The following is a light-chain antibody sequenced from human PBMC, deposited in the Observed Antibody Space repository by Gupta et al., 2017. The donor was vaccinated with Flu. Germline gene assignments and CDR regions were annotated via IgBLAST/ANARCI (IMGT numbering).Light chain of an antibody. CDR1: QSGAYY. CDR3: QQRSCGPIT. J-gene: IGKJ5*01. V-gene: IGKV3-11*01. CDR2: DAS. Sequence: PGDSATLSCRTSQSGAYYVAWNQKKPRQATRLLISDASIRATVIPARCSGRGSGTVCTRTSRSLQPEDVAYYYCQQRSCGPITFGQGTQVEIK.